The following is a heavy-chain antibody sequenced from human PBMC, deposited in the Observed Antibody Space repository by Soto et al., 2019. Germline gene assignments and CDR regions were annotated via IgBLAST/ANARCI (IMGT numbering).Heavy chain of an antibody. CDR2: FYGNDDN. D-gene: IGHD2-21*01. CDR1: RGSLRTGGMG. J-gene: IGHJ4*02. V-gene: IGHV2-5*01. Sequence: APTLVNRAPTLMLTCTVARGSLRTGGMGVCCVRQPPGQALKWLALFYGNDDNRYSPSLKSSLTITKDTTTNHVVLTMTNMDPVDTATYNCEQMIEGAFFDNWAQGTLVTVSS. CDR3: EQMIEGAFFDN.